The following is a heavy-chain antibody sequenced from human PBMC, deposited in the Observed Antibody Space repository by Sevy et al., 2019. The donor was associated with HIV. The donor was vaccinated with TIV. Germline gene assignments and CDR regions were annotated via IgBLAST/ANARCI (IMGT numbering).Heavy chain of an antibody. D-gene: IGHD3-9*01. Sequence: ASVKVSCKASGYTFTSYDINWVRQVTGQGLEWMGWMNPNSGNTGYAQKFQGRVTMTRNTSISTAYMELSSLRSEDTAVYYCARGPPYYDILAGGMDVWGQGTTVTVSS. CDR2: MNPNSGNT. J-gene: IGHJ6*02. CDR1: GYTFTSYD. V-gene: IGHV1-8*01. CDR3: ARGPPYYDILAGGMDV.